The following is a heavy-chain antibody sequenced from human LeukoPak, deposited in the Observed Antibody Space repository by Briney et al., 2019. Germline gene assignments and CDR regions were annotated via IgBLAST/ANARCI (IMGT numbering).Heavy chain of an antibody. Sequence: SETLSLTCAVYGGSLSGSYWSWIRQPPGKGLEWIAEINHSGSANYNPSLKSRVTLSIDKSKNQFSLNLNSVTAEDTAVYYCARVNFNYDYGMDVWGQGTTVTVSS. J-gene: IGHJ6*02. CDR2: INHSGSA. CDR3: ARVNFNYDYGMDV. D-gene: IGHD1-7*01. V-gene: IGHV4-34*01. CDR1: GGSLSGSY.